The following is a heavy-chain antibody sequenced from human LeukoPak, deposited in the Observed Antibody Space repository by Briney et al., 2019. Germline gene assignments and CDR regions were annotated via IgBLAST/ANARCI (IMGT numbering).Heavy chain of an antibody. J-gene: IGHJ6*03. V-gene: IGHV3-23*01. CDR3: AELGITMIGGV. CDR2: IIGSGVIT. D-gene: IGHD3-10*02. CDR1: GFTFSIYA. Sequence: GSLRLSCAASGFTFSIYAMTCGRQAPGKGLGCVSVIIGSGVITDYADSVKGGFTISRDNPKNSLSLQMNTLIAQSTAVYYFAELGITMIGGVWGKGTTVTIS.